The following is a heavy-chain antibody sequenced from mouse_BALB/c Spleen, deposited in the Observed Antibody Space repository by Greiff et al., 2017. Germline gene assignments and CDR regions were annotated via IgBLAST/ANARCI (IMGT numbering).Heavy chain of an antibody. V-gene: IGHV5-12-1*01. CDR3: ARYDYRPVVSAMDY. D-gene: IGHD2-14*01. CDR1: GFAFSSYD. J-gene: IGHJ4*01. Sequence: EVKLMESGGGLVKPGGSLKLSCAASGFAFSSYDMSWVRQTPEKRLEWVAYISSGGGSTYYPDTVKGRFTISRDKTKNTLYLQMSSLKSEDTAMYYCARYDYRPVVSAMDYWGQGTSVTVSS. CDR2: ISSGGGST.